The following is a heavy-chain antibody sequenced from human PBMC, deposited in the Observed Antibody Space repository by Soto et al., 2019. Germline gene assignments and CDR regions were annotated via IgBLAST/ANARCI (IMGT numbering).Heavy chain of an antibody. CDR1: GFTFNTYS. V-gene: IGHV3-33*01. J-gene: IGHJ4*02. D-gene: IGHD4-17*01. CDR3: ASAGGTTVTGLWHFDS. Sequence: QVQLEESGGGVVQPGRSLRLSCEASGFTFNTYSMHWFRQPPGKGLEWLAAIWYDGTQKYYADSVKGRFLISRDNSKKTLYLEMNSMRAEDTAVYYCASAGGTTVTGLWHFDSWGQGTLVTVSS. CDR2: IWYDGTQK.